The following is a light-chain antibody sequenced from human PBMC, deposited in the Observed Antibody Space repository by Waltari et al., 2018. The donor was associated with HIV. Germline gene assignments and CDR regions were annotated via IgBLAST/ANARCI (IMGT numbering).Light chain of an antibody. CDR3: YSAGDHDVV. V-gene: IGLV3-27*01. CDR1: ILANNY. Sequence: SYELTQPSSVSVSPGQTASITCSGDILANNYGRWFQQKPGQAPVVVIYEDIERPSGIPERFSGSSSGTTVTLTITGAHVEDDADYYCYSAGDHDVVFGGGTKLTVL. J-gene: IGLJ2*01. CDR2: EDI.